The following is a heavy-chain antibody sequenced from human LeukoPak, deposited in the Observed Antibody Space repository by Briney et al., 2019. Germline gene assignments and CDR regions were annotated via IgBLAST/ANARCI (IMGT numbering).Heavy chain of an antibody. D-gene: IGHD3-3*01. V-gene: IGHV4-34*12. J-gene: IGHJ5*02. CDR1: GGSFGDDY. CDR2: IVHSGGT. Sequence: SETLSLTCAVYGGSFGDDYWTWIRQPPGKGLEWIGQIVHSGGTTYNPSLKSRVTISVDTSKNQFSLRVNSVTAADTAVYYCAVFGVVIPSGFDPWGQGTLVTVSS. CDR3: AVFGVVIPSGFDP.